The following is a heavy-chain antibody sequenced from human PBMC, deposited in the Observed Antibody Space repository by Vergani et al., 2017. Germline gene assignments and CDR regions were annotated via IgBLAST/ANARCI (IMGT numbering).Heavy chain of an antibody. V-gene: IGHV4-34*01. D-gene: IGHD6-13*01. Sequence: QVQLPQWGAGLLKPSETLSLTCAVYGGSFSGYYWSWIRQPPGKGLEWIGEINHSGSTNYNPSLKSRVTISVDTSKNQFSLKLSSVTAADTAVYYCARIGGIAAVNYMDVWGKGTTVTVSS. CDR3: ARIGGIAAVNYMDV. CDR2: INHSGST. CDR1: GGSFSGYY. J-gene: IGHJ6*03.